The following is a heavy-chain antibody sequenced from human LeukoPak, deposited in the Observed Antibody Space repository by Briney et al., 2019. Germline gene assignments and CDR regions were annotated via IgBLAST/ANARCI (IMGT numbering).Heavy chain of an antibody. V-gene: IGHV3-48*03. CDR3: ARATFSSSGHSY. D-gene: IGHD6-13*01. J-gene: IGHJ4*02. Sequence: PGRSLRLSCAASGFTFSNYVMDWVRQAPGKGLEWVSYISNSGATIYYADSVKGRFTISRDNAKSSLFLQMNSLRAEDTGVYYCARATFSSSGHSYWGQGTLVTVSS. CDR1: GFTFSNYV. CDR2: ISNSGATI.